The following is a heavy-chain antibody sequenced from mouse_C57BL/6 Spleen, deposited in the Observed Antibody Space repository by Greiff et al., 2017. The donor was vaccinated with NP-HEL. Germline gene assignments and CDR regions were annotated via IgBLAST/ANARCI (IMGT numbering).Heavy chain of an antibody. CDR1: GYTFTDYY. Sequence: VKLMESGAELVRPGASVKLSCKASGYTFTDYYINWVKQRPGQGLEWIARIYPGSGNTYYNEKFKGKATLTAEKSSSTAYMQLSSLTSEDSSVYFCARNYGSSFDYWGQGTTLTVSS. J-gene: IGHJ2*01. V-gene: IGHV1-76*01. CDR2: IYPGSGNT. D-gene: IGHD1-1*01. CDR3: ARNYGSSFDY.